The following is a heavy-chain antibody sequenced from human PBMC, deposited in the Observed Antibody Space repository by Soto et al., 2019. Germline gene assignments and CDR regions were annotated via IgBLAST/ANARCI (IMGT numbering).Heavy chain of an antibody. J-gene: IGHJ4*02. CDR1: GYSFTSYW. CDR2: IDPSDSYT. V-gene: IGHV5-10-1*01. CDR3: ARYYGANPPFDY. Sequence: PGESLKISCKGSGYSFTSYWISWVRQMPGKGLEWMGRIDPSDSYTNYSPSFQGHVTISADKSISTAYLQWSSLKASDTAMYYCARYYGANPPFDYWGQGTLVTAPQ. D-gene: IGHD4-17*01.